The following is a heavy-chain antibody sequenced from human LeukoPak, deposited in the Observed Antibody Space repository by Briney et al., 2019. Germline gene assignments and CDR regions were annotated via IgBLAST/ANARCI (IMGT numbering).Heavy chain of an antibody. CDR2: IYPGDSDT. CDR3: ARHEGYCISTSCSDTFDI. V-gene: IGHV5-51*01. D-gene: IGHD2-2*01. CDR1: GYDFTTYW. J-gene: IGHJ3*02. Sequence: GEPLKISCKGSGYDFTTYWIGWVRQMPGKGLEWMGIIYPGDSDTRYSPSFQGLVTISVDKSISTAYLQWSSLKASDTAMYYCARHEGYCISTSCSDTFDIWGQGTMVIVSS.